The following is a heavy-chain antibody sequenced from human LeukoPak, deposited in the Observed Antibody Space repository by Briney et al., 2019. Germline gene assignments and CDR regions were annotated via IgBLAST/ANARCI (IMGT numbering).Heavy chain of an antibody. Sequence: GGSLRLSCAASGFTFSGSAMHWVRQASGKGLEWVGRIRSKANSYATAYAASVKGRFTISRDDSKNTAYLQMNSLKTEDTAVYYGTRVGATFLDYWGQGTLLTVSS. CDR3: TRVGATFLDY. CDR2: IRSKANSYAT. J-gene: IGHJ4*02. CDR1: GFTFSGSA. V-gene: IGHV3-73*01. D-gene: IGHD1-26*01.